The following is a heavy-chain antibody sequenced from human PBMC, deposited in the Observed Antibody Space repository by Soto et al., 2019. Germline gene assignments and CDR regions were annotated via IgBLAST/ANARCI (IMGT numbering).Heavy chain of an antibody. CDR2: IYYSGST. J-gene: IGHJ4*01. D-gene: IGHD3-22*01. CDR1: GGSISSGGYY. V-gene: IGHV4-31*03. Sequence: SETLSLTCTVSGGSISSGGYYWSWIRQHPGKGLEWIGYIYYSGSTYYNPSLKSRVTISVDTSKNQFSLKLSSVTAADTAVYYCARIANYASSPSFDYLGHGTLITVSS. CDR3: ARIANYASSPSFDY.